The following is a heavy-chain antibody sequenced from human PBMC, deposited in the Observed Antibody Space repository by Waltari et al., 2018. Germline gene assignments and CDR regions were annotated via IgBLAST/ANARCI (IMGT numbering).Heavy chain of an antibody. Sequence: QLQLQESGPGLVKPSETLSLTCTVSGGSISSSSYYWGWFRQPPGKGLEWIGSIYYSGSTYYNPSLKSRVTISVDTSKNQFSLKLSSVTAADTAVYYCARRGLWSGSVDYWGQGTLVTVSS. D-gene: IGHD3-3*01. J-gene: IGHJ4*02. CDR3: ARRGLWSGSVDY. V-gene: IGHV4-39*01. CDR2: IYYSGST. CDR1: GGSISSSSYY.